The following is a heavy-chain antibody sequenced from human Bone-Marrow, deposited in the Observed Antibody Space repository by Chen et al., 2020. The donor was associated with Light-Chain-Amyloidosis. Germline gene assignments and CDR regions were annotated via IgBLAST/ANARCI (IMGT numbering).Heavy chain of an antibody. CDR3: ARHISSYDQGNWFDP. D-gene: IGHD5-12*01. Sequence: QVQLVQSRAEVKKPGASVKVSCKASGYTFTGYYMHWVRQAPGQGLEWMGWINPNSGGTNYAQKFQGRVTMTRDTSISTAYMELSRLRSDDTAVYYCARHISSYDQGNWFDPWGQGTLVTVSS. CDR2: INPNSGGT. J-gene: IGHJ5*02. V-gene: IGHV1-2*02. CDR1: GYTFTGYY.